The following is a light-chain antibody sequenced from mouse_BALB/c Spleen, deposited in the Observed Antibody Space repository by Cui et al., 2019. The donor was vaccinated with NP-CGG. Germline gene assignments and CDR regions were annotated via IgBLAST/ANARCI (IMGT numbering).Light chain of an antibody. CDR2: GTN. J-gene: IGLJ1*01. V-gene: IGLV1*01. CDR1: TGAVTTSNY. CDR3: ALWYSNHWV. Sequence: QAVVTQESALTTSPGKTVTLTCRSSTGAVTTSNYANWVQEKPDHLFTGLIGGTNNRAPGIPPRFSGSLIGDKAPLTITGAQTEDEAIYFCALWYSNHWVFGGGTKLTVL.